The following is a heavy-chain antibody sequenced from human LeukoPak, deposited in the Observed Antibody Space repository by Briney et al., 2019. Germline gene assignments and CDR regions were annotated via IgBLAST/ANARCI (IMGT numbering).Heavy chain of an antibody. CDR1: GFTFSSYS. Sequence: GGSLRLSCAASGFTFSSYSMNWVRQAPGKGLEWVSSISSSSSYIYYADSVKGRFTISSDNAKNSLYLQMNSLRAEDTAVYYCARDLSHYYDSSGHPHGTFDIWGQGTMVTVSS. V-gene: IGHV3-21*01. J-gene: IGHJ3*02. CDR2: ISSSSSYI. CDR3: ARDLSHYYDSSGHPHGTFDI. D-gene: IGHD3-22*01.